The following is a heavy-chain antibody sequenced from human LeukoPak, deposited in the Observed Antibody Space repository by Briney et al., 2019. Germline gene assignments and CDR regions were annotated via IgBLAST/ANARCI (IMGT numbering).Heavy chain of an antibody. CDR2: INHSGST. V-gene: IGHV4-34*01. CDR3: ARVSDERFSSGWHDY. Sequence: SETLSLTCAVYGGSFSGYYWSWIRQPPGKGLEWIGEINHSGSTNYNPSLKSRVTISVDTSKNQFSLKLRSVTAADTAVYYCARVSDERFSSGWHDYWGQGTLVTVSS. J-gene: IGHJ4*02. CDR1: GGSFSGYY. D-gene: IGHD6-19*01.